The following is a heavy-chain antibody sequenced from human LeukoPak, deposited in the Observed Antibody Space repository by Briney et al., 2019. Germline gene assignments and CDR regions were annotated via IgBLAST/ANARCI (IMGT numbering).Heavy chain of an antibody. J-gene: IGHJ4*02. CDR3: AKVSGSGWYELMDYFDY. CDR2: INEDGSVN. D-gene: IGHD6-19*01. V-gene: IGHV3-7*03. CDR1: GFTFSRSW. Sequence: GGSLRLSCAASGFTFSRSWMTWVRQASGEGLEWLGNINEDGSVNNYVGSVKGRFTISRDNAKNSLYLQMNSLRAEDTALYYCAKVSGSGWYELMDYFDYWGQGTLVTVSS.